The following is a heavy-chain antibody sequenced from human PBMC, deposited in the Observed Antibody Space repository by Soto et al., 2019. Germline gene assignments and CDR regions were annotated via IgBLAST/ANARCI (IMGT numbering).Heavy chain of an antibody. J-gene: IGHJ3*02. V-gene: IGHV1-3*01. Sequence: QVQLVQSGAEVKKPGASVKVSCKASGYTLTTYSMHWVRQAPGQRLEWMGWMNPLNGDTKYSQRFQGRLTIIRDTSASTAYMELSSLRSEDTAIYYCARGNSVAFDNWGQGTMVTVSS. D-gene: IGHD4-4*01. CDR3: ARGNSVAFDN. CDR1: GYTLTTYS. CDR2: MNPLNGDT.